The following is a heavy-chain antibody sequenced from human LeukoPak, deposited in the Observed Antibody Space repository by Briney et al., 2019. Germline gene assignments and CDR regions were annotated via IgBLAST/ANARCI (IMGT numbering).Heavy chain of an antibody. J-gene: IGHJ5*02. CDR1: GGSINNYY. V-gene: IGHV4-59*08. CDR2: IYHTGSA. CDR3: ARYGYDFPWFDP. Sequence: SETLSLTCTVSGGSINNYYWTWIRQPPGKGLEWIGYIYHTGSADYNPSLKSRVTISVDTSKNQFSLKLSSVTAADTAVYYCARYGYDFPWFDPWGQGTLVTVSS. D-gene: IGHD3-3*01.